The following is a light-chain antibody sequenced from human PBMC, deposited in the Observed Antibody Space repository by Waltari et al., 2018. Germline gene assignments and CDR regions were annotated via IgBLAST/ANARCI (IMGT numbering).Light chain of an antibody. CDR2: GTS. CDR3: QHYGSSPYL. Sequence: VLTPSSGTLSLSAGETVSLSCRASQTPNNNYLAWYPQKPGQAPGLLIHGTSKRATGVPDRFSGSGSGTDFTLTISRLEAEDSAVYYCQHYGSSPYLFGRGTKLEIK. J-gene: IGKJ2*01. V-gene: IGKV3-20*01. CDR1: QTPNNNY.